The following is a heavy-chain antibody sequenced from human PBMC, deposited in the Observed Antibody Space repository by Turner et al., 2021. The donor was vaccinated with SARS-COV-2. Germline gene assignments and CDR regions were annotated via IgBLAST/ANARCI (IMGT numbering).Heavy chain of an antibody. D-gene: IGHD2-15*01. CDR3: ARGEVGYCSGGRCYSVSY. V-gene: IGHV1-69*01. J-gene: IGHJ4*02. Sequence: QVQLVQSGAEVKKPGSSVKVYCQASGGTFSSYAISWVRQAPEQGLEWMGGIIPIFGTANYAQKFQGRVTITADESTSTAYMELSSLRSEDTAVYYCARGEVGYCSGGRCYSVSYWGQGTLVTVSS. CDR1: GGTFSSYA. CDR2: IIPIFGTA.